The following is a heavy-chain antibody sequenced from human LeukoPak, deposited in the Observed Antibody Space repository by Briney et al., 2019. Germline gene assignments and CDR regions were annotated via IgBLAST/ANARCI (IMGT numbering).Heavy chain of an antibody. CDR1: GFIFSDYY. CDR2: ITSSGSTI. D-gene: IGHD2-15*01. J-gene: IGHJ3*02. V-gene: IGHV3-11*04. CDR3: ASPYCSGGSCYNYAFDI. Sequence: GESLRLSCAASGFIFSDYYMSWIRQAPGKGLEWLSYITSSGSTIYYADSVKGRFTISRDNAKNSLYLQMNSLRAEDTAVYYCASPYCSGGSCYNYAFDIWGQGTMVTVSS.